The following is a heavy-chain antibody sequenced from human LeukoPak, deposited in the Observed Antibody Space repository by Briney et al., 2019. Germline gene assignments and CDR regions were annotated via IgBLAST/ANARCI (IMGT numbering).Heavy chain of an antibody. CDR3: ARGIRDCSRTTCYQPFDY. Sequence: GGSLRLSCAASGFTFSSNFMSWVRQAPGKGLEWVSFVYSGGHTYYADSVKGRFTISRDKSKNTLYLQMSSLRAEDTAVYYCARGIRDCSRTTCYQPFDYWGQGALVTVSS. CDR1: GFTFSSNF. CDR2: VYSGGHT. J-gene: IGHJ4*02. V-gene: IGHV3-53*01. D-gene: IGHD2-2*01.